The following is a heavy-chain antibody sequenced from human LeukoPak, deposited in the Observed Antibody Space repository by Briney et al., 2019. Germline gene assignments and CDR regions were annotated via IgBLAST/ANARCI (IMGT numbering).Heavy chain of an antibody. CDR2: IWYDGNNK. CDR1: GFTFSSYG. V-gene: IGHV3-33*06. J-gene: IGHJ4*02. Sequence: PGRSLRLSCAASGFTFSSYGMHWVRHAPGKGLEWVAAIWYDGNNKYYADSVKGRFTISRDNSKNTLYLQMNSLRAEDTAVYYCAKDGGNSLDYWGQGTLVTVSS. CDR3: AKDGGNSLDY. D-gene: IGHD1-1*01.